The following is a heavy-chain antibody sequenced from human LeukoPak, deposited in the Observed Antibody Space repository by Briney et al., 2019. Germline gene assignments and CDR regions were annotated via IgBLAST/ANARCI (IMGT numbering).Heavy chain of an antibody. CDR2: ISCDGSNK. Sequence: QPGGSLRLSCAASGFTFSSYGMHWVRQAPGKGLEWVAVISCDGSNKYYADSVKGRFTISRDNSKNTLYLQMNSLRAEDTAVYYCAKPAIAVAGTLIDYWGQGTLVTVSS. V-gene: IGHV3-30*18. D-gene: IGHD6-19*01. J-gene: IGHJ4*02. CDR1: GFTFSSYG. CDR3: AKPAIAVAGTLIDY.